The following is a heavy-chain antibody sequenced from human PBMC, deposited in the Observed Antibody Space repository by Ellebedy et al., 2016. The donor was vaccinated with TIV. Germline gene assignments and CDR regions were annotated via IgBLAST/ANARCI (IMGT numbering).Heavy chain of an antibody. J-gene: IGHJ4*02. D-gene: IGHD4-11*01. CDR1: GASISSYY. Sequence: MPSETLSLTCTVSGASISSYYWSWIRQPPGKGLEWIGYIYYSGSTNYNPSLKSRVTISVDTSKTQFSLKLSSVTAADTAVYYCASESNSGYFDYWGQGILVTVSS. V-gene: IGHV4-59*08. CDR2: IYYSGST. CDR3: ASESNSGYFDY.